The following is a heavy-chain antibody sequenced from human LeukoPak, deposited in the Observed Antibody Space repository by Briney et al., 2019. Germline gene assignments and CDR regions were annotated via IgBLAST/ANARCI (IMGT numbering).Heavy chain of an antibody. J-gene: IGHJ3*02. CDR2: IYTTGST. CDR1: GSSIRTYS. Sequence: SETLSLTCTVSGSSIRTYSWSWIRQPPGKGLAGIGYIYTTGSTHYNPSLKSRVTMSLDTSKNQFSLRLSSVTAADTAVFYCARHRAEMATITDDAFDMWGQGTMVTVSS. V-gene: IGHV4-4*09. D-gene: IGHD5-24*01. CDR3: ARHRAEMATITDDAFDM.